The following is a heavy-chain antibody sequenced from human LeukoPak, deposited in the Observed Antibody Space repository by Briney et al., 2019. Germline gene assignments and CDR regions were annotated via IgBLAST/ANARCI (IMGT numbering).Heavy chain of an antibody. CDR2: IKEDRSET. V-gene: IGHV3-7*01. J-gene: IGHJ4*02. D-gene: IGHD3-3*01. CDR1: GFTFSDYW. Sequence: GGSLRLSCAASGFTFSDYWMTWVRQAPGRGLECMANIKEDRSETYYVDSVEGRFTISRDNAKNSLYLQMNSLRAEDTDVYYCARATIFGVVSALGPLDSWGQGTLVTVSS. CDR3: ARATIFGVVSALGPLDS.